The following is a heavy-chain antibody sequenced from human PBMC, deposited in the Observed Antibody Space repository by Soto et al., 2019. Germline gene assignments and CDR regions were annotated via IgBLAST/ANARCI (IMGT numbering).Heavy chain of an antibody. D-gene: IGHD6-19*01. J-gene: IGHJ4*02. CDR3: AKDGGSGWYVGYYFDY. CDR2: ISYDGSNK. Sequence: PGGSLRLSCAASGFTFDDYTMHWVRQAPGKGLEWVAVISYDGSNKYYADSVKGRFTISRDNSKNTLYLQMNSLRAEDTAVYYCAKDGGSGWYVGYYFDYWGQGTLVTVSS. V-gene: IGHV3-30*18. CDR1: GFTFDDYT.